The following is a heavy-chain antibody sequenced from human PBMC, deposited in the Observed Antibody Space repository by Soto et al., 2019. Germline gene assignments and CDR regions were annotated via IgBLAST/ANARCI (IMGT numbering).Heavy chain of an antibody. CDR3: ARAPGTAAGPTF. V-gene: IGHV4-38-2*01. D-gene: IGHD6-13*01. J-gene: IGHJ4*02. Sequence: SETLSLTCAVSDYSISSGYYWGWIRQPPGKGLEWIGSIYHSGNTYYNPSLKSRLTISVDTSKNQFSLKLSSVTAADTAVYYCARAPGTAAGPTFWGQGTLVTVS. CDR2: IYHSGNT. CDR1: DYSISSGYY.